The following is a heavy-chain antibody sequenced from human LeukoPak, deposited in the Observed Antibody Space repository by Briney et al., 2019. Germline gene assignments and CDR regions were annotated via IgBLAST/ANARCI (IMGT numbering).Heavy chain of an antibody. D-gene: IGHD3-10*01. Sequence: PGGSLRLSCAASGFTFSSYSMNWVRQAPGKGLEWVSSISSSSSYIYYADSVKGRFTICRDNAKNSLYLQMNSLRAEDTAVYYCARAMTYYYGSGSYKPRSDYGMDVWGQGTTVTVSS. CDR2: ISSSSSYI. CDR1: GFTFSSYS. J-gene: IGHJ6*02. CDR3: ARAMTYYYGSGSYKPRSDYGMDV. V-gene: IGHV3-21*01.